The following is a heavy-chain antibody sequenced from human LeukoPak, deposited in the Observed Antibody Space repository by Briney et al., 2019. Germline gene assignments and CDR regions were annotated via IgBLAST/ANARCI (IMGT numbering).Heavy chain of an antibody. D-gene: IGHD3-10*02. CDR1: GFTFSSYE. CDR2: ISSSGSTI. Sequence: PGGSLRLSCAASGFTFSSYEMNWVRQAPGKGLEWVSYISSSGSTIYYADSVKGRFTISRDNAKNSLYLPMTSLRAEDTAVYYCAELGITMIGGVWGKGTTVTISS. V-gene: IGHV3-48*03. J-gene: IGHJ6*04. CDR3: AELGITMIGGV.